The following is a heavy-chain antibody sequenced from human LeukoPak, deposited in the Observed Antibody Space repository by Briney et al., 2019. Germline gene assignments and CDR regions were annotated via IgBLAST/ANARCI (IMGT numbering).Heavy chain of an antibody. CDR1: GFTFSSYA. D-gene: IGHD3-3*01. CDR2: ISGSGGST. Sequence: GGSLRLSCAASGFTFSSYAMSWVRQAPGKGLEWVSAISGSGGSTYYADSVKGRFTISRDNSKNTLYLQMNSLRAEDTAVYYCAKDSGHYDFWSGYYGGWFDPWGQGTLVTVSS. J-gene: IGHJ5*02. CDR3: AKDSGHYDFWSGYYGGWFDP. V-gene: IGHV3-23*01.